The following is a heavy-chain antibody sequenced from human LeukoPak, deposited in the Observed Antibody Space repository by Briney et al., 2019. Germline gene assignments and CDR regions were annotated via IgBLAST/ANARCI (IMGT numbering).Heavy chain of an antibody. CDR2: ITWDGGSA. J-gene: IGHJ4*02. Sequence: PGGSLRLSCAASGFTFDDYTMHWVRQAPGKGLEWVSLITWDGGSAFYADSVRGRFTISRDNSRRSLYLQMNSLRPEDTALYYCATERQKYFDYWGQGTLVTVSS. V-gene: IGHV3-43*01. CDR1: GFTFDDYT. CDR3: ATERQKYFDY.